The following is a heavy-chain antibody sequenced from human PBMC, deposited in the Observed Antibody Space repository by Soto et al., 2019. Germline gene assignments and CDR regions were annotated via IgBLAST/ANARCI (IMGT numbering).Heavy chain of an antibody. Sequence: LRLSCAPSGFTFSSYAMSWVRQAPGKGLEWVSAISGSGGSTYYADSVKGRFTISRDYSKNTLYLQMNSLRAEDTAVYYCAKEFYELWFGTPIDYWGQGTLVTVSS. V-gene: IGHV3-23*01. CDR3: AKEFYELWFGTPIDY. CDR2: ISGSGGST. D-gene: IGHD3-10*01. CDR1: GFTFSSYA. J-gene: IGHJ4*02.